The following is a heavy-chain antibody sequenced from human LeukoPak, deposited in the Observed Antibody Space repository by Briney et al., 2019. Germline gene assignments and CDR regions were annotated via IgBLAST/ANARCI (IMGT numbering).Heavy chain of an antibody. V-gene: IGHV4-59*01. D-gene: IGHD1-14*01. Sequence: SEPLSLTCSVSGLSIRNSYWSWIRHPPGEGLEWFGYIYYSGNTNYNPSLKSRVTISIDTSKNQFSLKLNSVTAADTAVYYCARELPRSTTFIDDWGQGTLVTVSS. J-gene: IGHJ4*02. CDR2: IYYSGNT. CDR3: ARELPRSTTFIDD. CDR1: GLSIRNSY.